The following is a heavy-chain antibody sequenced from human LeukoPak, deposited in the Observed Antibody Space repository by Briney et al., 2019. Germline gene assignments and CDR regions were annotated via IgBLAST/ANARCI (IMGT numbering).Heavy chain of an antibody. CDR2: FDPEDGET. V-gene: IGHV1-24*01. Sequence: GASVKVSCKVSGYTLTELSMHWVRQAPGKGLEWMGGFDPEDGETIYAQKFQGRVTMTRDTSTSTVYMELSSLRSEDTAVYYCARVYERVGYYFDYWGQGTLVTVSS. CDR3: ARVYERVGYYFDY. D-gene: IGHD3-16*01. J-gene: IGHJ4*02. CDR1: GYTLTELS.